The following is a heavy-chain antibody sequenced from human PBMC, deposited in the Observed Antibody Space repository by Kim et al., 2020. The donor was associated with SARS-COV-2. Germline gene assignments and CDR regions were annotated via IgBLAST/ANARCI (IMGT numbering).Heavy chain of an antibody. Sequence: GGSLRLSCGASGFTFTKYALSWVRQAPGKGLEWVSAISSTGNSTFYTDSVKGRFTISRDDSKKTLFLQMNSLRAEDTAVYYCAKDAAEVGLFDYWGQGTLVTVSS. V-gene: IGHV3-23*01. CDR2: ISSTGNST. CDR1: GFTFTKYA. CDR3: AKDAAEVGLFDY. J-gene: IGHJ4*02. D-gene: IGHD6-25*01.